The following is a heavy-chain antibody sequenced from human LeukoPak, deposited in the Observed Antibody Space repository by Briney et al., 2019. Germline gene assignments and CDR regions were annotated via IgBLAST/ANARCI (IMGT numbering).Heavy chain of an antibody. CDR2: ISGGGGTT. Sequence: RPGGSLRLSCAASAFTFNNYAMNWVRQAPGKGLEWVSGISGGGGTTYYADSVKGRYTISRDNSNNTLYLQMHSLRPDDTAVYYCARDPSGTRYYFDYWGQGTLSPSPQ. V-gene: IGHV3-23*01. CDR3: ARDPSGTRYYFDY. CDR1: AFTFNNYA. D-gene: IGHD6-19*01. J-gene: IGHJ4*02.